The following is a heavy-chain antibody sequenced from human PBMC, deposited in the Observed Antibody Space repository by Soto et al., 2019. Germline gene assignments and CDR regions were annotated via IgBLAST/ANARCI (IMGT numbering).Heavy chain of an antibody. CDR2: INTYNGNT. D-gene: IGHD2-2*01. J-gene: IGHJ4*02. CDR1: GYIFTTYS. Sequence: GPGVKKPGASVKVSCKTSGYIFTTYSIAWVRQAPGQGLEWMGWINTYNGNTHYTQKFQDRVTVTTDTSTATAYMELSSLTSDDTAVYFCARGPQTSDFWGQGTRITVSS. V-gene: IGHV1-18*01. CDR3: ARGPQTSDF.